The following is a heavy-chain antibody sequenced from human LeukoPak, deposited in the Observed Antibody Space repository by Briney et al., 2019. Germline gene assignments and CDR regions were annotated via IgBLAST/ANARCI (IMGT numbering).Heavy chain of an antibody. V-gene: IGHV3-33*08. CDR2: IWYDGSNK. CDR3: ARASYYTYYYGMDV. Sequence: GGSLRLSCAASGFTFSNAWMTWVRQAPGKGLEWVAVIWYDGSNKYYADSVKGRFTISRDNSKNTLYLQMNSLRAEDTAVYYCARASYYTYYYGMDVWGQGTTVTVSS. J-gene: IGHJ6*02. CDR1: GFTFSNAW. D-gene: IGHD3-3*01.